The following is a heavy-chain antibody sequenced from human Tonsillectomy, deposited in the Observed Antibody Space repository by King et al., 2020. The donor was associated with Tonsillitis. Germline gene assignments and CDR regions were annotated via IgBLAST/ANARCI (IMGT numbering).Heavy chain of an antibody. J-gene: IGHJ4*02. CDR2: VDYSGNA. D-gene: IGHD6-13*01. V-gene: IGHV4-39*01. CDR1: GGSISSRSYSYY. Sequence: QLPESGPRLVKPSETLSLTCTVSGGSISSRSYSYYWGWVRQPPGKGLEWIGSVDYSGNAFYNPTVKSRVSISVDSSRNQISLRLSSVTVADTAVHYCARPHGAAGGGDHYFDYWGQGTLVTVSP. CDR3: ARPHGAAGGGDHYFDY.